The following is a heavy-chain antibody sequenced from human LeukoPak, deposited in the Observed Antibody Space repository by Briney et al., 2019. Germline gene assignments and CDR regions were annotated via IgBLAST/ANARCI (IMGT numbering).Heavy chain of an antibody. D-gene: IGHD3-22*01. J-gene: IGHJ4*02. CDR1: GYTFTGYY. V-gene: IGHV1-2*02. CDR3: ASGTYYYDSSGSKADY. Sequence: ASVKVSCEASGYTFTGYYMHWVRQAPGQGLEWMGGINRNSGGTNYAQKFQGRVTMTRDTSISTAYMELSRLRSDDTAVYYCASGTYYYDSSGSKADYWGQGTLVTVSS. CDR2: INRNSGGT.